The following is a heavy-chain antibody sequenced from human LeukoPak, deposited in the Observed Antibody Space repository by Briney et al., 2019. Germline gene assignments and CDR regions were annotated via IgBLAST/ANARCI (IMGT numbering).Heavy chain of an antibody. CDR3: ARDLGADYGEILDY. D-gene: IGHD4-17*01. CDR2: ISGSGGSA. J-gene: IGHJ4*02. V-gene: IGHV3-23*01. Sequence: GGSLRLSCTASGFTFRSHAITWVRQAPGKGLEWVSSISGSGGSAYYADSVKGRFTASRDNSRNTVYLQINSLRVEDTAIYSCARDLGADYGEILDYWGQGTLVTVSS. CDR1: GFTFRSHA.